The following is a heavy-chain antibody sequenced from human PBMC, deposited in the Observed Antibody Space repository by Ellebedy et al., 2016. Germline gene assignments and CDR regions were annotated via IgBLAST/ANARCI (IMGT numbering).Heavy chain of an antibody. V-gene: IGHV6-1*01. CDR3: ARDLTWIQLWQGPERTSLHGWGGMDV. CDR1: GDSVSSNSAA. Sequence: SQTLSLTXAISGDSVSSNSAAWNWIRQSPSRGLEWLGRTYYRSKWYNDYAVSVKSRITINPDTSKNQFSLQLNSVTPEDTAVYYCARDLTWIQLWQGPERTSLHGWGGMDVWGQGTTVTVSS. D-gene: IGHD5-18*01. J-gene: IGHJ6*02. CDR2: TYYRSKWYN.